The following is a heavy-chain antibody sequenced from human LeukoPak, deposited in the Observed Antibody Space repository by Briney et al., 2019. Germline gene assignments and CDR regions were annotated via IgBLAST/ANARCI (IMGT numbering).Heavy chain of an antibody. CDR2: IWYDGSNK. D-gene: IGHD3-22*01. CDR3: ASLQGRAYDSSGSRDAFDI. Sequence: GRSLRLSCAASGFTFSSYGMHWVRQAPGKGLEWVAVIWYDGSNKYYADSVKGRFTISRDNSKNTLYLQMNSLRAEDTAVYYCASLQGRAYDSSGSRDAFDIWGQGTMVTVSS. J-gene: IGHJ3*02. V-gene: IGHV3-33*01. CDR1: GFTFSSYG.